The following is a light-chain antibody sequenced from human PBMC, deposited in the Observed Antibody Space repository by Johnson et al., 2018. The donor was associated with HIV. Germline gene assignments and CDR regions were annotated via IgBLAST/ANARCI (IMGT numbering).Light chain of an antibody. V-gene: IGLV1-51*02. Sequence: QSVLTQPPSVSAAPGQKVTIPCSGSSSNIGKNSVSWYQQLPGTAPKLLIYESNKRPSGIPDRFSGSKSGTSATLGITGLQTGDEADYYCGTWDSSLSAGGYVCGTGTKVTVL. J-gene: IGLJ1*01. CDR1: SSNIGKNS. CDR3: GTWDSSLSAGGYV. CDR2: ESN.